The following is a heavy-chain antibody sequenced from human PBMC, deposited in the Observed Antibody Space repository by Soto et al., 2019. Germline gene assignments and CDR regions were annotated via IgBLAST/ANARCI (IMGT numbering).Heavy chain of an antibody. CDR1: GYTFTRYA. CDR2: INAGNGNT. V-gene: IGHV1-3*05. J-gene: IGHJ5*02. D-gene: IGHD5-12*01. CDR3: ARGGLWDWFDP. Sequence: QVQLVQSGAEEKKPGASVKVSRKASGYTFTRYAMHWVRQAPGQRLEWMGWINAGNGNTKYSQKFQDRVTITRDTSASTAYMELSSLRSEDTAVYYCARGGLWDWFDPWGQGTLVTVSS.